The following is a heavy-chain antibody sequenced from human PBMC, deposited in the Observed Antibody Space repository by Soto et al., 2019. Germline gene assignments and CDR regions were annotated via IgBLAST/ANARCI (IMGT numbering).Heavy chain of an antibody. D-gene: IGHD6-6*01. CDR3: AREEAARAYYYYGMDV. J-gene: IGHJ6*02. CDR2: INPNSGGT. CDR1: GYTFNGYY. Sequence: ASVKFSCKASGYTFNGYYMHWVRQAPGQGLEWMGWINPNSGGTNYAQKFQGRVTMTRDTSISTAYMELSRLRSDDTAVYYCAREEAARAYYYYGMDVWGQGTTVTVSS. V-gene: IGHV1-2*02.